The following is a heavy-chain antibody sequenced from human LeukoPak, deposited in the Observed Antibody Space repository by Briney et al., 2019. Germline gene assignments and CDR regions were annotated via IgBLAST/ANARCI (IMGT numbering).Heavy chain of an antibody. J-gene: IGHJ4*02. D-gene: IGHD6-19*01. CDR3: AKGLYSSGWYYFDY. CDR1: GFTFSSYA. Sequence: GGSLRLSCAASGFTFSSYAMSWVRQAPGKGLEWVSAISGSGGSTYYADSVKGRFTISRDNSKNTLYLQMNSLRAGDTAVYYCAKGLYSSGWYYFDYWGQGTLVTVSS. V-gene: IGHV3-23*01. CDR2: ISGSGGST.